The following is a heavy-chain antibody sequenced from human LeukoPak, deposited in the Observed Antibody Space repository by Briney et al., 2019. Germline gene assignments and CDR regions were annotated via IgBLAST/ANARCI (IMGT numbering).Heavy chain of an antibody. CDR1: GYTFTSYG. D-gene: IGHD6-19*01. J-gene: IGHJ5*02. Sequence: ASVKVSCKASGYTFTSYGISWVRQAPGQGLEWMAWISVYNGNTNYAEKFQGRVTMTTDTSTNTAYMELRSLRSDDTAVYYCARGIAVAPMANWFDPWGQGTLVIVSS. V-gene: IGHV1-18*01. CDR2: ISVYNGNT. CDR3: ARGIAVAPMANWFDP.